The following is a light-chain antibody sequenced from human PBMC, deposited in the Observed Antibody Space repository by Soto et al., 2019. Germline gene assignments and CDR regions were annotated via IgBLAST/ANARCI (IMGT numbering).Light chain of an antibody. CDR1: QSVTTN. CDR3: QQYSNWPPGT. Sequence: EVVMTQSPATLSVSPGERATLPCRASQSVTTNMAWYQQKPGQAPRLLIYGASTRATGIPARFSGSGSGTDFTLTISSLQSEDFAVYYCQQYSNWPPGTFGQGTKVDIK. CDR2: GAS. V-gene: IGKV3-15*01. J-gene: IGKJ1*01.